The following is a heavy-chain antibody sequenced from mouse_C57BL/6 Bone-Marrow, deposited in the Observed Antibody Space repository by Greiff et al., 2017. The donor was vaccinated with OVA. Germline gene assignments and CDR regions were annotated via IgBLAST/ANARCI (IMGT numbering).Heavy chain of an antibody. J-gene: IGHJ4*01. CDR3: ARGPTYYGSRARAMDY. V-gene: IGHV2-6*01. D-gene: IGHD1-1*01. Sequence: VHLVESGPGLVAPSQSLSITCTVSGFSLTSYGVDWVRQSPGKGLEWLGVIWGVGSTNYNSALKSRLSISKDNSKSQVFLKMNSLQTDDTAMYYCARGPTYYGSRARAMDYWGQGTSVTVSS. CDR1: GFSLTSYG. CDR2: IWGVGST.